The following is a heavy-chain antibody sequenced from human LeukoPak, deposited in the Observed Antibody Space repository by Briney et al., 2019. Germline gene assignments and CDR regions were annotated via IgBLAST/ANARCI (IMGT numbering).Heavy chain of an antibody. D-gene: IGHD3-10*01. CDR1: GFTFSSYW. Sequence: GGSLRLSCAASGFTFSSYWMSWVRQAPGKGLEWVANIKQDGSEKYYVDSVKGRFTISRDNAKNSLYLQMNRLRAEDTAVYYCARALTLVRGVITNYFDYWGQGTLVTVSS. CDR2: IKQDGSEK. J-gene: IGHJ4*02. CDR3: ARALTLVRGVITNYFDY. V-gene: IGHV3-7*03.